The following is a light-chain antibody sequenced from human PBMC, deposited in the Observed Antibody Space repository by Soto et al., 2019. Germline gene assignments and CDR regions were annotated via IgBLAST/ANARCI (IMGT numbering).Light chain of an antibody. J-gene: IGKJ1*01. CDR2: GAS. V-gene: IGKV3-20*01. CDR3: QQYVTSPWA. Sequence: EIVLTQSPGTLSLSPGERATLSCRASQSVSSSFLAWYQQKPGQAPRLLIYGASNRATGIPDRFSGSGSGKDFTLTISRLEPEDFSVYYWQQYVTSPWAFGQGTKVAIE. CDR1: QSVSSSF.